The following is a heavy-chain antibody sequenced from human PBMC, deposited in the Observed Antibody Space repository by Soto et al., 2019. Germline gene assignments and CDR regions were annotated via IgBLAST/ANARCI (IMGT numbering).Heavy chain of an antibody. V-gene: IGHV1-18*01. CDR1: GYTFTSYG. Sequence: QVPLVQSGAEVKKPGASVKVSCKASGYTFTSYGISWVRQAPGQGLEWMGWISAYNGNTNYAQKLQGRVTMTTDTSTSTAEMELRSLRSDDTAVYYCAIVRDVQLERPGNAFDIWGQGTMVTVSS. J-gene: IGHJ3*02. CDR3: AIVRDVQLERPGNAFDI. D-gene: IGHD1-1*01. CDR2: ISAYNGNT.